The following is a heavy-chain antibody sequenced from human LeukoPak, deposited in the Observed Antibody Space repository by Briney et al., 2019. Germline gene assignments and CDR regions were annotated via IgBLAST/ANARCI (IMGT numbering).Heavy chain of an antibody. CDR1: GFTFSSYA. J-gene: IGHJ4*02. CDR2: ISYDGSNK. Sequence: GRSLRLSCAASGFTFSSYAMHWVRQAPGKGLEWVAVISYDGSNKYYADSVKGRFTISRDNSKNTLYLQMNSLRAEDTAVYYCARGTGYSSSFFYWGQGTLVTVSS. CDR3: ARGTGYSSSFFY. D-gene: IGHD6-13*01. V-gene: IGHV3-30-3*01.